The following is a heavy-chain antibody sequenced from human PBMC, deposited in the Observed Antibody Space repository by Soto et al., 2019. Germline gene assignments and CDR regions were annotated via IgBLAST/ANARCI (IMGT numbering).Heavy chain of an antibody. D-gene: IGHD3-10*01. CDR1: GFTFSGHT. Sequence: EVQLVESGGGLVKPGGSLRLSCAASGFTFSGHTINWVRQAPGKGLEWVSSVSRSSSYIYYADSVKGRFTVSRDDAEQPLYLQRNSLRAEDTAIYYCARCMGFDGSGYAFFDSWGQGTQVTVSS. J-gene: IGHJ4*02. CDR3: ARCMGFDGSGYAFFDS. CDR2: VSRSSSYI. V-gene: IGHV3-21*01.